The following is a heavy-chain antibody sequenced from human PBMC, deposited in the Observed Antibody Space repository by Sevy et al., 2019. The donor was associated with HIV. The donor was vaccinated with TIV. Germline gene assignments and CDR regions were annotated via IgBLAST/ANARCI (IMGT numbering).Heavy chain of an antibody. Sequence: GGSLRLSCAASGFTFSNAWMSWVRQAPGKGLEWVGRIKSKTDGGTADYAAPVKGRFTISRDDSKNTLYLQMNSLKTEDTAVYYCTTGLAYIAGSGWYPWSLYGMDVWGQGTTVTVSS. V-gene: IGHV3-15*01. CDR3: TTGLAYIAGSGWYPWSLYGMDV. CDR1: GFTFSNAW. D-gene: IGHD6-19*01. J-gene: IGHJ6*02. CDR2: IKSKTDGGTA.